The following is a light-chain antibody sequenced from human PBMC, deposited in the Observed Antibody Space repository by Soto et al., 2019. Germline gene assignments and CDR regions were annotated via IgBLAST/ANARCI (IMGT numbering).Light chain of an antibody. Sequence: EIVMTQSPLTLPVTPGEPASMSCRSSQSLLYNNTFNYLDWYLQKPGQSPHLLIYLGSNRASGVPDRFSGSGSGTDFTLKISRVEAEDVGVYYCMQALQTPPWTFGQGTKVDIK. V-gene: IGKV2-28*01. CDR3: MQALQTPPWT. CDR1: QSLLYNNTFNY. J-gene: IGKJ1*01. CDR2: LGS.